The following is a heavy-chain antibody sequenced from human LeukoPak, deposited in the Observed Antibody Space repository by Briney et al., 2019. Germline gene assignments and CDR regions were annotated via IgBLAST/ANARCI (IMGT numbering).Heavy chain of an antibody. Sequence: SETLSLTCTVSGYSFSSGYYWGWIRQPPGKGLEWIGSIYHSGSTHYTPSLKSRVTISVDTSKNQFSLKLSSVTAADTAVYYCARMGSGWYWFDPWGQGTLVTVSS. CDR1: GYSFSSGYY. CDR3: ARMGSGWYWFDP. V-gene: IGHV4-38-2*02. D-gene: IGHD6-19*01. J-gene: IGHJ5*02. CDR2: IYHSGST.